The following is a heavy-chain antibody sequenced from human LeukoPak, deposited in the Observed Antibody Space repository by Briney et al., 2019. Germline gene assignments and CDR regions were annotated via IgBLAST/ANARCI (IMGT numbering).Heavy chain of an antibody. Sequence: GGSLRLSCAASGFTFSSYEMNWVRQAPGKGLEWVSYISSSGSTIYYADSVKGRFTISRDNSKNTLYLQMNSLRAEDTAVYYCARDGDSDYIFSYYFDYWGQGTLVTVSS. V-gene: IGHV3-48*03. CDR2: ISSSGSTI. CDR3: ARDGDSDYIFSYYFDY. J-gene: IGHJ4*02. CDR1: GFTFSSYE. D-gene: IGHD2-21*02.